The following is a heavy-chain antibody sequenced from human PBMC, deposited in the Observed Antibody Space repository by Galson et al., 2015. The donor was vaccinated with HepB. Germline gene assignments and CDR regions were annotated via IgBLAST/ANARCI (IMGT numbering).Heavy chain of an antibody. D-gene: IGHD7-27*01. V-gene: IGHV1-69*02. CDR3: ARPLQNWGALDI. CDR1: GGTFNSYN. J-gene: IGHJ3*02. Sequence: SVKVSCKASGGTFNSYNLIWVRQAPGQGPEWMGKLIHIVNMTQYAQRFQGRITISADRSTGTVYMELRTLTSEDTAIYYCARPLQNWGALDIWGQGTSVTVSS. CDR2: LIHIVNMT.